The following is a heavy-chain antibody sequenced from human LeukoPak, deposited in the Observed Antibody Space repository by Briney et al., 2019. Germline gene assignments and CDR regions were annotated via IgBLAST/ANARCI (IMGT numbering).Heavy chain of an antibody. J-gene: IGHJ6*02. V-gene: IGHV4-59*08. D-gene: IGHD3-3*01. CDR2: IYYSGST. CDR1: GGSISSYY. Sequence: SEALSLTCTVSGGSISSYYWSWIRQPPGKGLEWIGYIYYSGSTNYNPSLKSRVTVSVDTSKNQFSLKLSSVTAADTAVYYCARVFNPWSYGMDVWGQGTTVTVSS. CDR3: ARVFNPWSYGMDV.